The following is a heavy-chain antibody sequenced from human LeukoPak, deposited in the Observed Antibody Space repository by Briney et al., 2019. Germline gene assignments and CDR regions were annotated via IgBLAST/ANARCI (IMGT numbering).Heavy chain of an antibody. CDR2: INHSGST. D-gene: IGHD5-18*01. CDR1: GGSFSGYY. J-gene: IGHJ3*02. CDR3: ARGQLWFSRAFDI. V-gene: IGHV4-34*01. Sequence: SETLSLTCAVYGGSFSGYYWSWIRQPPGKGLEWIGEINHSGSTNYNPSLKSRVTISVGTSKNQFSLKLSSVTAADTAVYYCARGQLWFSRAFDIWGQGTMVTVSS.